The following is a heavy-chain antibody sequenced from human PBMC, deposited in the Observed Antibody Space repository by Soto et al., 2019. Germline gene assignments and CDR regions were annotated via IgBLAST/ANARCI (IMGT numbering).Heavy chain of an antibody. J-gene: IGHJ4*02. D-gene: IGHD6-13*01. CDR1: GFTFSSYA. CDR3: AKGVIVAAGREIGIVDY. CDR2: ISGSGGST. V-gene: IGHV3-23*01. Sequence: PGGSLRLSCAAYGFTFSSYAMSWVRQATGKGLEWVSAISGSGGSTYYADSVKGRFTISRDNSKNTLYLQMNSLRAEDTAVYYCAKGVIVAAGREIGIVDYWGQGTLVTVSS.